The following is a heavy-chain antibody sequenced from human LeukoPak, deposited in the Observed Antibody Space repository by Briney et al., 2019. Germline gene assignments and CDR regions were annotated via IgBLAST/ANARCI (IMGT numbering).Heavy chain of an antibody. J-gene: IGHJ6*03. CDR1: GGTFSTYA. Sequence: SVKVSCKASGGTFSTYAISWVRQAPGQGLEWMGGIIPMFNSANYVQKFQGRVTITADESTSTAYMELSSLRFEDTAVYFCARAALSRNYYYYHMDVWGKGTTVTISS. V-gene: IGHV1-69*13. CDR2: IIPMFNSA. CDR3: ARAALSRNYYYYHMDV. D-gene: IGHD2-2*01.